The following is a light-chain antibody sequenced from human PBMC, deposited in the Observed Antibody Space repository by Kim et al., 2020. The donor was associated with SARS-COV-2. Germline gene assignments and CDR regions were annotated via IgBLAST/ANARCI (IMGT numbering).Light chain of an antibody. CDR1: QSVSSSY. J-gene: IGKJ3*01. Sequence: EIVLPQSPGTLSLSPGERATLSCRASQSVSSSYLACHQQKPGQAPRLLIYGASSRATGIPDRFSGSGSGTDFTLTISRLEPEDFAVYYCQQYGSSPHTFGPGTKVDIK. V-gene: IGKV3-20*01. CDR3: QQYGSSPHT. CDR2: GAS.